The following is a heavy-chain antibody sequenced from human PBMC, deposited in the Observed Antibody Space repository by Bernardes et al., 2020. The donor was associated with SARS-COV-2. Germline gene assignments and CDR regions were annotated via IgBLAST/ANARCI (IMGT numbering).Heavy chain of an antibody. Sequence: GGSLSLSCAASGFTFSSYWMHWVRQAPGQGLVWVPRIISDGTSTSYADSVKGRFTISRDNAKNTLYLQMNSLRAEDTAVYYCAVATNYYYGMDVWGQGTTVTVSS. V-gene: IGHV3-74*01. CDR3: AVATNYYYGMDV. CDR1: GFTFSSYW. J-gene: IGHJ6*02. D-gene: IGHD5-12*01. CDR2: IISDGTST.